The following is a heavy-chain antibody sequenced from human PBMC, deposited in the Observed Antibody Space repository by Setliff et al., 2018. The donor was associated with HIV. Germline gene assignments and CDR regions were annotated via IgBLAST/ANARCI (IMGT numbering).Heavy chain of an antibody. J-gene: IGHJ4*02. V-gene: IGHV3-53*01. CDR3: AKGFRPVDTALVSGPTY. CDR2: ITSGGST. Sequence: PGGSLRLSCAASGFIFSNYWMHWVRQTPEKGLEWVSIITSGGSTYYADSAKGRFIISRDNSQNTLYLQMNSLRADDTAIYYCAKGFRPVDTALVSGPTYWGQGIRVTVSS. D-gene: IGHD5-18*01. CDR1: GFIFSNYW.